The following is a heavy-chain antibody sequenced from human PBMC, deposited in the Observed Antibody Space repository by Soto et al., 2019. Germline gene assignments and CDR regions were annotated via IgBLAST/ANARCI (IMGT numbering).Heavy chain of an antibody. J-gene: IGHJ4*02. CDR2: IYWDDDK. V-gene: IGHV2-5*02. CDR1: GFSLSTSGVG. D-gene: IGHD3-10*01. CDR3: AHHPYYGLAPYSFDY. Sequence: QITLKESGPTLVKPTQTLTPTCTFSGFSLSTSGVGVGWIRQPPGKALEWLAVIYWDDDKRSSSSLKSRLTITKDTSKNQVVLTMTNMDPVDTATYYCAHHPYYGLAPYSFDYWGQGILVTVSS.